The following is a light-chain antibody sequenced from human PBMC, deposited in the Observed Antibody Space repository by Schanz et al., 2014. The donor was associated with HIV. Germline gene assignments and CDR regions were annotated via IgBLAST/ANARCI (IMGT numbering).Light chain of an antibody. Sequence: IQLTQSPSSLSASVGDRVTITCRASQGISSYLAWYQQKPGKAPKVLIYAASTLQSGVPSRFSGSGSGTYFTLTISSLQPEDVATYYCQRYNSVPLTFGGGTKVEIK. CDR3: QRYNSVPLT. J-gene: IGKJ4*01. CDR1: QGISSY. CDR2: AAS. V-gene: IGKV1-9*01.